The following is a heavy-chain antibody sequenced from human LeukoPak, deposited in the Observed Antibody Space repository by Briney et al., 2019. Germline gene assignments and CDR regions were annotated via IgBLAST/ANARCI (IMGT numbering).Heavy chain of an antibody. Sequence: GGSLRLSCAASGFTFSKFPMGWVRQAPGRGLEWVSAISASGDVTFYADSLRGRFTISRDNSKSTLYLQMDGLRAEDTAIFYCAKSLFTSATGTGRALHIWGQGTRVTVSS. CDR1: GFTFSKFP. V-gene: IGHV3-23*01. D-gene: IGHD1-1*01. CDR3: AKSLFTSATGTGRALHI. CDR2: ISASGDVT. J-gene: IGHJ3*02.